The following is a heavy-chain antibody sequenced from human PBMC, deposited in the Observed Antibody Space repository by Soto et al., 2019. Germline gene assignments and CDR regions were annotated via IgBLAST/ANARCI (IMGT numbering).Heavy chain of an antibody. V-gene: IGHV3-48*01. CDR3: ARADRYSGYDVPS. Sequence: PGGSLRLSCAASGFTFSSYSMNWVRQAPGKGLEWVSYISSSSSTIYYADSVKGRFTISRDNAKNSLYLQMNSLRAEDTAVYYCARADRYSGYDVPSWGQGTLVTVSS. CDR1: GFTFSSYS. CDR2: ISSSSSTI. D-gene: IGHD5-12*01. J-gene: IGHJ5*02.